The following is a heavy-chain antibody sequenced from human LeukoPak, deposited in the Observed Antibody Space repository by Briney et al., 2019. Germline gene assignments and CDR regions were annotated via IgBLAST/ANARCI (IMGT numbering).Heavy chain of an antibody. D-gene: IGHD4-17*01. CDR1: GFTFSNYG. J-gene: IGHJ4*02. CDR2: IWYEGSNK. CDR3: ATAPRGGDYEDY. Sequence: PGGSLRLSCAASGFTFSNYGMHWVRQAPGKGLEGVAVIWYEGSNKYYADSVKGRFTISRDNSKNTLYMHMNSLRVEDTAVYYCATAPRGGDYEDYRGQGTLVTVSS. V-gene: IGHV3-33*01.